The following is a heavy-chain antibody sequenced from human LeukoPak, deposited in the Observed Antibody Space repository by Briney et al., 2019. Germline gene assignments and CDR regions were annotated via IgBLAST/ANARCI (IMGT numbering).Heavy chain of an antibody. Sequence: SETLSLTCTVSGGSFSSGSSYWSWIRQPPGQGLEWIGYIYHSGTTNYNPSLKSRVTISADTSKNQFSLKLSSVTAADTAVYYCARSPLGYFDDWGQGTLVTVSS. V-gene: IGHV4-61*01. CDR1: GGSFSSGSSY. CDR2: IYHSGTT. D-gene: IGHD7-27*01. J-gene: IGHJ4*02. CDR3: ARSPLGYFDD.